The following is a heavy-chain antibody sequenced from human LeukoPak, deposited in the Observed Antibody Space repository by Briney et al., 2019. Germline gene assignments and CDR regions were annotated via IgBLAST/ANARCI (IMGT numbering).Heavy chain of an antibody. Sequence: GGSLRLSCAASGFTFSSYAMGWVRQAPGKGLEWVSVISDRGDSTYYGDSVRGRFTISRDSSKNTLYLQMNSLGGEDTALYYCAKGRWGLTINNFDLWGQGTMVTVSS. CDR2: ISDRGDST. CDR1: GFTFSSYA. D-gene: IGHD3/OR15-3a*01. J-gene: IGHJ3*01. CDR3: AKGRWGLTINNFDL. V-gene: IGHV3-23*01.